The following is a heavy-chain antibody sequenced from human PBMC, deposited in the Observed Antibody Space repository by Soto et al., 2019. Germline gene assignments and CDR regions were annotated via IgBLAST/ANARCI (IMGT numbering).Heavy chain of an antibody. CDR2: INAGNGNT. CDR1: GYTFTSYA. CDR3: ARASVFCSGGSCYEAPNDY. J-gene: IGHJ4*02. D-gene: IGHD2-15*01. Sequence: VASVKVSCKASGYTFTSYAMHWVRQAPGQRLEWMGWINAGNGNTKYSQKFQGRVTMTRNTSISTAYMELSSLRSEDTAVYYCARASVFCSGGSCYEAPNDYWGQGTLVTVSS. V-gene: IGHV1-3*01.